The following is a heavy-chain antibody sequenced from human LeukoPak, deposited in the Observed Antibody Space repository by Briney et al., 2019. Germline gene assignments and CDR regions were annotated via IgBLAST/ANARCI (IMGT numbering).Heavy chain of an antibody. CDR3: ARADDFGVVEENWFDP. J-gene: IGHJ5*02. Sequence: PSETLSLTCTVSGGSISSGGYYWSWIRQHPGKGLEWIGYIYYSGSTYYNPSLKSRVTISVDTSKNQFSLKLSAVTAADTAVYYCARADDFGVVEENWFDPWGQGTLVTVSS. CDR1: GGSISSGGYY. V-gene: IGHV4-31*03. CDR2: IYYSGST. D-gene: IGHD3-3*01.